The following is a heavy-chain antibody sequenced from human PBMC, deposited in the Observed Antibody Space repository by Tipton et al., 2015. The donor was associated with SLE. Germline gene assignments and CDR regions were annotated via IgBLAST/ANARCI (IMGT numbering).Heavy chain of an antibody. CDR3: AREEVIMNAFDI. CDR1: GFTFSSYG. J-gene: IGHJ3*02. Sequence: SLRLSCAASGFTFSSYGMHWVRQAPGKGLEWVAVISYDGSNKYYADSVKGRFTISRDNSKNTLYLQMNSLRAEDTAVYYCAREEVIMNAFDIWGQGTMVTVSS. CDR2: ISYDGSNK. D-gene: IGHD3-3*01. V-gene: IGHV3-30*19.